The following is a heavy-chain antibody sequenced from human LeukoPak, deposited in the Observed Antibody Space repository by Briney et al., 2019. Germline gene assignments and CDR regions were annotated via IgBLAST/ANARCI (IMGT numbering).Heavy chain of an antibody. CDR3: ARDQGYCSSTRCYPNYFDY. Sequence: GGSLRLSCAASGFTFDDYGMSWVRQAPGKGLEWVSGINWNGGSTGYADSVKGRFTISRDNAKNSLYLQMNSLSAEDTAVYYCARDQGYCSSTRCYPNYFDYWGQGTLVTVSS. J-gene: IGHJ4*02. D-gene: IGHD2-2*01. V-gene: IGHV3-20*04. CDR2: INWNGGST. CDR1: GFTFDDYG.